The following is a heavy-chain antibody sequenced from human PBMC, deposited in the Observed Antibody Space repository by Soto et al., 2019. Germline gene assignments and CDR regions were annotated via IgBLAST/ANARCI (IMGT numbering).Heavy chain of an antibody. J-gene: IGHJ4*02. Sequence: QVQLQESGPGLVKPSETLSLTCTVSGGSISSYYWRWIRQPPGKGLEWIGYIYYIGSTNYNPSLKSRVTISVDTSKNQFSLKVRSVTAADTAVYYCARRYGGNFDYWGQGTLVTVSS. D-gene: IGHD1-26*01. CDR3: ARRYGGNFDY. CDR2: IYYIGST. V-gene: IGHV4-59*01. CDR1: GGSISSYY.